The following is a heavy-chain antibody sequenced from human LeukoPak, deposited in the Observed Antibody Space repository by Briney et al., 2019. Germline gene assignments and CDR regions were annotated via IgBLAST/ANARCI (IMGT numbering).Heavy chain of an antibody. V-gene: IGHV3-48*04. D-gene: IGHD1-7*01. CDR3: ARVNYVSSGWGAPFDC. Sequence: GGSLRLSCAASGFTFNIFRMSWVRQTPGKGLEWLPYITQAGGTIYYADSVKGRFTISRDNAKNSLYLQINSLRAEDTAIYYCARVNYVSSGWGAPFDCWGQGTLVTVSS. J-gene: IGHJ4*02. CDR1: GFTFNIFR. CDR2: ITQAGGTI.